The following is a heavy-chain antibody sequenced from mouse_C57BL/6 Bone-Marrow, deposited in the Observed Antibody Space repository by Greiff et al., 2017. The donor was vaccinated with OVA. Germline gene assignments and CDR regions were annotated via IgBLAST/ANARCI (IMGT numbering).Heavy chain of an antibody. V-gene: IGHV3-6*01. J-gene: IGHJ3*01. CDR2: ISYDGSN. D-gene: IGHD1-1*01. CDR3: AREAKYYGSPFAY. Sequence: DVKLQESGPGLVKPSQSLSLTCSVTGYSITSGYYWNWIRQFPGNKLEWMGYISYDGSNNYNPSLKNRISITRDTSKNQFFLKLNSVTTEDTATYYCAREAKYYGSPFAYWGQGTLVTVSA. CDR1: GYSITSGYY.